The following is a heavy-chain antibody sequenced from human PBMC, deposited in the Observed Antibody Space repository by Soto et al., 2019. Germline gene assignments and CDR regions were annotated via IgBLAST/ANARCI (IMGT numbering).Heavy chain of an antibody. CDR1: GFTFSSYS. J-gene: IGHJ6*04. CDR3: ASGLGARYYYGLHV. V-gene: IGHV3-30*03. Sequence: VGSLRLSCAASGFTFSSYSMNWVRQAPGKGLEWVAVTSYDGSIKYYADSVKGRFTISRDNSKTTLFLDMSSLRVDDTAVYYCASGLGARYYYGLHVWGEGTTVTVSS. D-gene: IGHD3-10*01. CDR2: TSYDGSIK.